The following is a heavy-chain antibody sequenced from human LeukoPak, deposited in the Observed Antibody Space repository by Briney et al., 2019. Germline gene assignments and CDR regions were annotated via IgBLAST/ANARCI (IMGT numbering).Heavy chain of an antibody. CDR2: IYYSGST. CDR1: GASISPYY. D-gene: IGHD6-19*01. J-gene: IGHJ4*02. V-gene: IGHV4-59*01. Sequence: PSETLSLTCTVSGASISPYYWSWIRQPPGKGLEWIGYIYYSGSTNYNPSLKSRITISVDTSKNQFSLKLSSVTAADTAVYYCARRVYSSDPFDYWGQGTLVTVSS. CDR3: ARRVYSSDPFDY.